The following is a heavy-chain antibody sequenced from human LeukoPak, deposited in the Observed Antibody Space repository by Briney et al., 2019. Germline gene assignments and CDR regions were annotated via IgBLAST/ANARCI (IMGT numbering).Heavy chain of an antibody. CDR2: IYYSGST. D-gene: IGHD1-1*01. J-gene: IGHJ6*03. CDR1: GGSISSYY. CDR3: ARGTAENYYYYYMDV. Sequence: RASETLSLTCTVSGGSISSYYWSWIRQPPGKGLEWIGYIYYSGSTNYNPSLKSRVTISVDTSKNQFSLKLSSVTAADTAVYYCARGTAENYYYYYMDVWGKGTTVTISS. V-gene: IGHV4-59*01.